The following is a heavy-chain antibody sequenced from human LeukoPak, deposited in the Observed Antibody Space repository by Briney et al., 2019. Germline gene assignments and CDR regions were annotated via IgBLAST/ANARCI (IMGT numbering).Heavy chain of an antibody. J-gene: IGHJ4*02. V-gene: IGHV3-30-3*01. CDR3: ARPVSTSLYSSASNY. CDR1: GFTFSSYA. CDR2: ISYDGSNK. Sequence: TGGSLRLSCAASGFTFSSYAMHWVRQAPGKGLEWVAVISYDGSNKYYADSVKGRFTISRDNSKNTLYLQMNSLRAEDTAVYYCARPVSTSLYSSASNYWGQGTLVSVSS. D-gene: IGHD6-6*01.